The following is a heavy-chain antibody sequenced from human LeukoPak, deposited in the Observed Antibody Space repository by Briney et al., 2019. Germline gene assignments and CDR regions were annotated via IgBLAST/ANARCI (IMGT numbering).Heavy chain of an antibody. CDR1: GFTFDDYG. J-gene: IGHJ5*02. Sequence: GVLRLSCAASGFTFDDYGMSWVRQAPGKGLEWVSGINWNGGSTGYADSVKGRFTISRDNAKNSLYLQMNSLRAEDTALYHCARNYSDSSGHAPFDPWGQGTLVTVSS. CDR2: INWNGGST. D-gene: IGHD3-22*01. CDR3: ARNYSDSSGHAPFDP. V-gene: IGHV3-20*01.